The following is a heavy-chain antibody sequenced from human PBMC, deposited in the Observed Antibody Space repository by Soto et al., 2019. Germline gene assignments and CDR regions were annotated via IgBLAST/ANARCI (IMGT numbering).Heavy chain of an antibody. CDR2: IYWDDDK. Sequence: QITLKESGPTLVKPTQTLTLTCTFSGFSLSTSGVGVGWIRQPPGKALEWLALIYWDDDKRYSPSLKSRLTIPKDTSKNQVVLTMTNMYPVDTAKYYCAHSGTMVRGPDYWGQGTLVTVSS. V-gene: IGHV2-5*02. CDR3: AHSGTMVRGPDY. J-gene: IGHJ4*02. D-gene: IGHD3-10*01. CDR1: GFSLSTSGVG.